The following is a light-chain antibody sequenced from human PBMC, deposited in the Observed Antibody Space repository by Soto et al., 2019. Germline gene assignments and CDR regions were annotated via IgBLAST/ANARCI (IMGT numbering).Light chain of an antibody. V-gene: IGLV2-8*01. J-gene: IGLJ3*02. Sequence: QSALTQPPSASGSPGQSVTISCTGTSSDVGGYNYVSWYQQHPGKAPKLIIYEVTQRPSGVPDRFSGSKSGNTASLTVSGLQAEDEADYYCASYAGTNNHWVFGGGTKLTVL. CDR1: SSDVGGYNY. CDR2: EVT. CDR3: ASYAGTNNHWV.